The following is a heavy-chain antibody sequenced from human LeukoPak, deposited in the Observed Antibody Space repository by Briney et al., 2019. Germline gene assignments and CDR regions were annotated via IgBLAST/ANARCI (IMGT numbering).Heavy chain of an antibody. Sequence: PGESLKISCKGSGYSFTNYWIGWVRQMPGKGLEWMGIIYPGDSHTRYSPSLQGLVTISADKSINTAYLQWSSLKASDTAMYYCARALELYFFDYWGQGTLVTVSS. D-gene: IGHD3-10*01. J-gene: IGHJ4*02. CDR1: GYSFTNYW. CDR3: ARALELYFFDY. CDR2: IYPGDSHT. V-gene: IGHV5-51*01.